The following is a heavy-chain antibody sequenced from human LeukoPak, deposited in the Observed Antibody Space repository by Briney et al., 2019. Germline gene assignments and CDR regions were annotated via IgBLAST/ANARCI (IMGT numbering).Heavy chain of an antibody. J-gene: IGHJ6*02. CDR2: ISGSGGST. Sequence: GALRLSCAASGFTFSSYAMSWVRQAPGKGLEWVSAISGSGGSTYYADSVKGRFTISRDNSKNTLYLQMNSLRAEDTAVYYCAKDPSGSYLPLYGMDVWGQGTTVTVSS. CDR3: AKDPSGSYLPLYGMDV. D-gene: IGHD1-26*01. CDR1: GFTFSSYA. V-gene: IGHV3-23*01.